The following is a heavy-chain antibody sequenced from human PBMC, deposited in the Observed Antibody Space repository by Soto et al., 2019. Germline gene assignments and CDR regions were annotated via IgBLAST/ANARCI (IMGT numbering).Heavy chain of an antibody. V-gene: IGHV1-69*02. D-gene: IGHD5-12*01. CDR2: IIPILGIA. CDR3: ARLRATGAGWD. J-gene: IGHJ4*02. Sequence: QVQLVQSGAEVKKPGSSVKVSCKASGGTFSSYTISWVRQAPGQGLEWMGRIIPILGIANYAQKFQGRVTITAYKSTSTAYMELSSLRSEDTAVYYCARLRATGAGWDWGQGTLVTVSS. CDR1: GGTFSSYT.